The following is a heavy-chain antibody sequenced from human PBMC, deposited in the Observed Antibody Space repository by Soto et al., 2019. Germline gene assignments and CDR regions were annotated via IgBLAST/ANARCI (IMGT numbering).Heavy chain of an antibody. CDR1: GYTFTRYT. CDR2: INPDNGNT. CDR3: ARGIATGQLDP. D-gene: IGHD2-15*01. V-gene: IGHV1-3*01. J-gene: IGHJ5*02. Sequence: ASVKVSCKASGYTFTRYTMNWVRQAPGQRLEWMGWINPDNGNTKSSQKFQDRVTITRDTSASTAYMDLSSLGSEDTAVYYCARGIATGQLDPWGQGTLVTVSS.